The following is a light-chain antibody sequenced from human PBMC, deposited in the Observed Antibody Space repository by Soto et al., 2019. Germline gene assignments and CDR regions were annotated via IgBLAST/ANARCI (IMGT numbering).Light chain of an antibody. CDR1: QSVSSY. V-gene: IGKV3-11*01. CDR3: QQFDNSLWT. CDR2: DAS. Sequence: IVLTQSPATLSLSPGERATLSCRASQSVSSYLAWYQQKPGQAPRLLIYDASNRATGIPARFSGSGSGTDFTLTISSLEPEDFAVYYCQQFDNSLWTFGQGTKVEIK. J-gene: IGKJ1*01.